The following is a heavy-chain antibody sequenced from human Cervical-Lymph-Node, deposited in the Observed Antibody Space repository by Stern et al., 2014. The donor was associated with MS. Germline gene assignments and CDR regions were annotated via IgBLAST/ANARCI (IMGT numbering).Heavy chain of an antibody. CDR1: GYTFDRYG. CDR3: ARDWGYCSSPNCYMGGSDH. D-gene: IGHD2-2*02. V-gene: IGHV1-18*04. CDR2: IRIETGNT. Sequence: QVQLVQSGREVKPPGASVKVSCRTSGYTFDRYGISWVRQAPGQGLEGLGLIRIETGNTDYSQRVQDRVTMTRDTSTRTVYMELRNVRSDDTAMYFCARDWGYCSSPNCYMGGSDHWGQGTLVIVSS. J-gene: IGHJ4*02.